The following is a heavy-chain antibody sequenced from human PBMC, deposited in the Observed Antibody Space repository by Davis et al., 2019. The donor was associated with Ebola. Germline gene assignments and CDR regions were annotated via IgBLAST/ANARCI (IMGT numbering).Heavy chain of an antibody. CDR1: GFTFSSYA. J-gene: IGHJ4*02. V-gene: IGHV3-23*01. D-gene: IGHD1-7*01. CDR3: AKGLVNYGWYFDY. CDR2: ISGSGGST. Sequence: GESLKTSCAASGFTFSSYAMSWVRQAPGKGLEWVSAISGSGGSTYYADSVKGRFTISRDNSKNTLYLQMNSLRAEDTAVYYCAKGLVNYGWYFDYWGQGTLVTVSS.